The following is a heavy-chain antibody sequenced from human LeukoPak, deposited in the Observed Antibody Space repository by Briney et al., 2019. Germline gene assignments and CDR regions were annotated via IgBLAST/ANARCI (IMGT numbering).Heavy chain of an antibody. D-gene: IGHD2-21*01. CDR2: ITSSAYGGTT. CDR3: TREPYCGGACLRN. CDR1: RLTLGDDA. Sequence: GGSLRLSCTPSRLTLGDDAMIGVRQAPGMGLEWVGFITSSAYGGTTAYAASVKGRFTISIDDSKNIAYLQMNSLKTEDTAVYSCTREPYCGGACLRNWGQGTLVTVSS. J-gene: IGHJ4*02. V-gene: IGHV3-49*04.